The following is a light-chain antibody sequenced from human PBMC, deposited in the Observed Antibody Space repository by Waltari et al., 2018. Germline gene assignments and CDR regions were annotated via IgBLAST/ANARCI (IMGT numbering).Light chain of an antibody. V-gene: IGKV4-1*01. J-gene: IGKJ4*01. CDR1: QSVLYSSNNTNY. Sequence: DIVMTQSPDSLAGSLGERATINCKSSQSVLYSSNNTNYLAWYQQKPGQPPKLLIYWASTRESGVPDRFSGSGSGTDFTLTISSLQAEDVAVYYCQQYYSTPTFGGGTKVEIK. CDR3: QQYYSTPT. CDR2: WAS.